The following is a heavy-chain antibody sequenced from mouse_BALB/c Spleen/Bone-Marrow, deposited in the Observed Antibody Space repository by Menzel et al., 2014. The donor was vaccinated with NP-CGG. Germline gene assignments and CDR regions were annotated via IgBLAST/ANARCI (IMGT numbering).Heavy chain of an antibody. V-gene: IGHV1-54*03. D-gene: IGHD4-1*01. CDR1: GYAFTNYL. CDR2: INPGSGAT. J-gene: IGHJ2*01. Sequence: QVQLQQSGAELVRPGTSVKVSCKASGYAFTNYLIEWVKQRPGQGLEWIGVINPGSGATNYNENFKGKATLTADKSSSTPYVQLSSLTSDDSAVYFCARRLTGTLYFDYWGQGTTLTVSS. CDR3: ARRLTGTLYFDY.